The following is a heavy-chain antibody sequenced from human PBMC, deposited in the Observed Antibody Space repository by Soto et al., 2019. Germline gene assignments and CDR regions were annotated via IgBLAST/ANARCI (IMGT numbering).Heavy chain of an antibody. D-gene: IGHD3-9*01. V-gene: IGHV5-51*01. CDR3: ARTYYDILTGYSMDV. CDR1: GYSFTSYW. Sequence: PGESLKISCKGSGYSFTSYWIGWVRQMPGKGLEWMGIIYPGDSDTRYSPSFQGHVTISADKSISTAYLQWSSLKASDTAMYYCARTYYDILTGYSMDVWGKGTTVTVSS. J-gene: IGHJ6*03. CDR2: IYPGDSDT.